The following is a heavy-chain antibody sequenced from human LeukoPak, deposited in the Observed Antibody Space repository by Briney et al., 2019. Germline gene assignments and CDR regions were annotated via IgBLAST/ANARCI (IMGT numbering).Heavy chain of an antibody. CDR2: ISYDDSDK. CDR1: GFSISSYA. V-gene: IGHV3-30*04. D-gene: IGHD3-10*01. CDR3: GRASGGGTFYLVDH. J-gene: IGHJ4*01. Sequence: GRSLRLSCAGSGFSISSYALHWVRQAPGKGLEWVAVISYDDSDKYYTDSVEGRFSLSRDISKNTVSLQMNSLRAEDTAVYYCGRASGGGTFYLVDHWGQGTLVTVSP.